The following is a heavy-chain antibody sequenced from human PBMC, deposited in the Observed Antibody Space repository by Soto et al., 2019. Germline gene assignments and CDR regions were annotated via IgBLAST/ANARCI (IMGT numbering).Heavy chain of an antibody. D-gene: IGHD2-2*01. CDR2: IKTNSDGGTV. V-gene: IGHV3-15*01. CDR3: ATVYCATTSCYAPFDY. J-gene: IGHJ4*02. Sequence: GGSLRLSCAASGFTFSNAWMSWVRQAPGKGLEWIGRIKTNSDGGTVDYASPVKGRFTISRDDSKSMLYLDLNSLKTEDTGVYFCATVYCATTSCYAPFDYWGKGTLVTVSS. CDR1: GFTFSNAW.